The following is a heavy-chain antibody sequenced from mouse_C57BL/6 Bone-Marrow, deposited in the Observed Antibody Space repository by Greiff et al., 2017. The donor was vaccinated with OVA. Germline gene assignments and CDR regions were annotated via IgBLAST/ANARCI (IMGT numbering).Heavy chain of an antibody. J-gene: IGHJ4*01. Sequence: QVQLQQSGAELVRPGASVTLSCKASGYTFTDYEMHWVKQTPVHGLEWIGAIDPETGGTAYNQKFKGKAILTADKSSSTAYMELRSLTSEDSAVFDCTRRWLYAMDYWGQGTSVTVSS. V-gene: IGHV1-15*01. CDR3: TRRWLYAMDY. CDR1: GYTFTDYE. CDR2: IDPETGGT. D-gene: IGHD2-3*01.